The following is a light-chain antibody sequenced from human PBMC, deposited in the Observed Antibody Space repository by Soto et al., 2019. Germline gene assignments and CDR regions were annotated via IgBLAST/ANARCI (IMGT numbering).Light chain of an antibody. CDR2: EVS. Sequence: QSAPTQPASVSGSPGQSITISCTGASSDVGGYNLVSWYQQHPGKAPKLMIYEVSKRPSGVSNRFSGSQSGNTASLTISGLQAEDEADYYCCLYAGSSTFAFGGGTKLTVL. CDR1: SSDVGGYNL. J-gene: IGLJ2*01. V-gene: IGLV2-23*02. CDR3: CLYAGSSTFA.